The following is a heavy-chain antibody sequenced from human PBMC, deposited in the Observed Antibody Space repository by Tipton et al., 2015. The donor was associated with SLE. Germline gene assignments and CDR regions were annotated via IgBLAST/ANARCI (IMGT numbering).Heavy chain of an antibody. CDR3: ARTDGGGATFFDQ. CDR1: GGFISNYY. CDR2: VHSSGRT. V-gene: IGHV4-4*07. J-gene: IGHJ4*02. D-gene: IGHD3-16*01. Sequence: GLVKPSETLSLTCTVSGGFISNYYWSWIRQPAGKGLEWIGRVHSSGRTHYDPSLNSRVTVSVDMSKSQISLKLTSVIAADTAVYYCARTDGGGATFFDQWGQGTLVTVSS.